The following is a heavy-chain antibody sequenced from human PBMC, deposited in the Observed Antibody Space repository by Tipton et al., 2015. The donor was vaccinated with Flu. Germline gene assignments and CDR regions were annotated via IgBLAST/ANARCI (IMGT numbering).Heavy chain of an antibody. J-gene: IGHJ4*02. CDR3: ARGVRGYDFWSGWNY. CDR1: GGSLGSYY. CDR2: IFYSGST. Sequence: LRLSCAVSGGSLGSYYWSWIRQPPGKGLEYIGYIFYSGSTNYNPSLKSRVTISVDTSKNQFSLKLSSVTAADTAVYYCARGVRGYDFWSGWNYWGQGTLVTVSS. D-gene: IGHD3-3*01. V-gene: IGHV4-59*12.